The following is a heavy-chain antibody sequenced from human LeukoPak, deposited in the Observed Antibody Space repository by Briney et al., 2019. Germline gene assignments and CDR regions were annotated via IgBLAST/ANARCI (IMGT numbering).Heavy chain of an antibody. CDR2: MSSSDDGR. CDR3: AKAPVTSRRGAFCYPFDY. Sequence: GRSLRLSCATSGFSFSSYAMSWVRQAPGKGLEWVSAMSSSDDGRYYAVSVRGRFTISRDTSRSTLYLQMNSLRAEDAAVYYCAKAPVTSRRGAFCYPFDYWGQGTLVTVSS. CDR1: GFSFSSYA. D-gene: IGHD2-15*01. J-gene: IGHJ4*02. V-gene: IGHV3-23*01.